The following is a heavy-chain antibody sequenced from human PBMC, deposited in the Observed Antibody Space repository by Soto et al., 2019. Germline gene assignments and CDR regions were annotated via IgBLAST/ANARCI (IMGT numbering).Heavy chain of an antibody. Sequence: SVTLSLTCAVSGYSISSGYYLGWILQPPWKGLEWIGSIYHSGSTYYNPSLKSRVTISVDTSKHQFSLKLSSVTAADTAVYSCARDRGAGSGSYYMLYGLDVWGQGTTVAVSS. V-gene: IGHV4-38-2*02. CDR1: GYSISSGYY. CDR3: ARDRGAGSGSYYMLYGLDV. D-gene: IGHD3-10*01. CDR2: IYHSGST. J-gene: IGHJ6*02.